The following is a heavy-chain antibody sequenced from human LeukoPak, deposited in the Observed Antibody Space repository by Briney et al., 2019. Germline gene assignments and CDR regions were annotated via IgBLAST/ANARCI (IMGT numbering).Heavy chain of an antibody. CDR3: AKDGGYDILTGPLDY. CDR1: GFTFSNYG. CDR2: ISYDGSNK. V-gene: IGHV3-30*18. Sequence: GGSLRLSCAASGFTFSNYGMLWVRQAPGKGLEWVAVISYDGSNKYYADSVKGRFTISRDNSKNTLYLQMNSLRAEDTAVYYCAKDGGYDILTGPLDYWGQGTLVTVSS. J-gene: IGHJ4*02. D-gene: IGHD3-9*01.